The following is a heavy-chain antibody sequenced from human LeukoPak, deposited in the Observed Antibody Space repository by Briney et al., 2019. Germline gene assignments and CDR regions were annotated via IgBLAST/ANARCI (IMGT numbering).Heavy chain of an antibody. Sequence: SETLSLTCTVSGGSIYNSIYYWGWIRQPPGKGLEWIGSIYYSGTSYYNPSLKSRVTISVDTSKNQFSLKLTSVTAADTAIYYCVRTGDVGHYPTWGQGTLVTVSS. V-gene: IGHV4-39*01. D-gene: IGHD2-21*02. CDR2: IYYSGTS. CDR3: VRTGDVGHYPT. J-gene: IGHJ4*02. CDR1: GGSIYNSIYY.